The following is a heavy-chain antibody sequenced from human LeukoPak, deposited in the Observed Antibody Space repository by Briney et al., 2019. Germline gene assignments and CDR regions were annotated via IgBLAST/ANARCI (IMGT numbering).Heavy chain of an antibody. CDR1: GYTFSGYY. CDR3: ARGFRKGYSGYDLYFSDY. D-gene: IGHD5-12*01. CDR2: INPNSGGT. Sequence: ASVKVSCKASGYTFSGYYMHWVRQAPGQGLEWMGRINPNSGGTNYAQKFQGRVTMTRDTSISTAYMELSRLRSDDTAVYYCARGFRKGYSGYDLYFSDYWGQGTLVTVSS. J-gene: IGHJ4*02. V-gene: IGHV1-2*06.